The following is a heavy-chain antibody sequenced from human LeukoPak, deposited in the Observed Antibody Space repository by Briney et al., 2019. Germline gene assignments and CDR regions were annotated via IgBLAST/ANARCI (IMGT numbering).Heavy chain of an antibody. D-gene: IGHD3-22*01. CDR1: GGTFSIYA. V-gene: IGHV1-69*13. CDR2: IIPIFGTA. J-gene: IGHJ4*02. Sequence: GASVKVSCKASGGTFSIYAISWVRQAPGQGLEWMGGIIPIFGTANYAQKFQGRVTITADESTSTAYMELSSLRSEDTAVYYCARGPYYDSSGYRSYYFDYWGQGTLVTVSS. CDR3: ARGPYYDSSGYRSYYFDY.